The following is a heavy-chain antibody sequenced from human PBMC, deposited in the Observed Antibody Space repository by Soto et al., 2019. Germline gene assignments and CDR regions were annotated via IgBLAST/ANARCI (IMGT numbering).Heavy chain of an antibody. V-gene: IGHV3-21*01. Sequence: PVGSLRLSCAASGFTFSRYTMNWFRQAPGKGLEWVSSISSSSTYRYYADSLKGRFTISRDNAKNSLYLQMNSLRAEDTAVYYCANSYGSPHYFDYWGQGTLVTVSS. D-gene: IGHD5-18*01. CDR1: GFTFSRYT. CDR2: ISSSSTYR. J-gene: IGHJ4*02. CDR3: ANSYGSPHYFDY.